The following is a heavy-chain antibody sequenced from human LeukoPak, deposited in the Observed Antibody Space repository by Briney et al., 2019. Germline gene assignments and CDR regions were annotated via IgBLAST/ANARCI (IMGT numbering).Heavy chain of an antibody. CDR3: AREKKTEWTTGAFDM. D-gene: IGHD3-3*01. CDR1: GFTFSDYY. V-gene: IGHV3-11*01. CDR2: TSPSGGTI. Sequence: GGSLRLSCAASGFTFSDYYMSWIRQAPETGLEWLSYTSPSGGTIYYTDSVKGRFTMSRDNAQNALYLGMNSLRAEDTAVYYCAREKKTEWTTGAFDMWGQGTMVIVSS. J-gene: IGHJ3*02.